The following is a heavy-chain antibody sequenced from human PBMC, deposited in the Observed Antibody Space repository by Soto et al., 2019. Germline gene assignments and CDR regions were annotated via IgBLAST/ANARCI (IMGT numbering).Heavy chain of an antibody. CDR1: GGSFSGYY. CDR3: AVLIAVAAHGAFDI. D-gene: IGHD6-19*01. V-gene: IGHV4-34*01. CDR2: INHSGST. J-gene: IGHJ3*02. Sequence: SETLSLTCAVYGGSFSGYYWSWIRQPPGKGLEWIGEINHSGSTNYNPSLKSRVTISVDTSKNQFSLKLSSVTAADTAVYYCAVLIAVAAHGAFDIWGQGTMVTVSS.